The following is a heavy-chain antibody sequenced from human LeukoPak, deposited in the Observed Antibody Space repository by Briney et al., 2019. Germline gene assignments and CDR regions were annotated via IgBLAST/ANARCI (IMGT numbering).Heavy chain of an antibody. Sequence: HPGGSLRLSCAASGFTFSSYGMHWVRQAPGKGLEWVAFIRYDGSNKYYADSVKGRFTISRDNSKNTLYLQMSSLRAEDTAVYYCATAGGQLIHGFGYFEYWGQGTLVTVSS. J-gene: IGHJ4*02. CDR2: IRYDGSNK. D-gene: IGHD1-1*01. CDR1: GFTFSSYG. CDR3: ATAGGQLIHGFGYFEY. V-gene: IGHV3-30*02.